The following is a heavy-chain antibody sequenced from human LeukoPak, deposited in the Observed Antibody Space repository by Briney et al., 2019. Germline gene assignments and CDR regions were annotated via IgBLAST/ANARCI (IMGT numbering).Heavy chain of an antibody. CDR2: ISGSGGST. CDR1: GFTFSSYA. Sequence: GGSLRLSCAASGFTFSSYAMSWVRQAPGKGLEWASAISGSGGSTYHADSVKGRFTISRDNSKNTLYLQMNSLRAEDTAVYYCATQSGYSSGWYGYFDYWGQGTLVTVSS. CDR3: ATQSGYSSGWYGYFDY. J-gene: IGHJ4*02. D-gene: IGHD6-19*01. V-gene: IGHV3-23*01.